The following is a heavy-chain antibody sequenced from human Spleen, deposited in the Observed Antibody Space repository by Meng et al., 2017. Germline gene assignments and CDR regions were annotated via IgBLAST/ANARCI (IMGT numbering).Heavy chain of an antibody. J-gene: IGHJ4*02. CDR1: GGAFSGYY. V-gene: IGHV4-34*01. D-gene: IGHD4-11*01. CDR3: ARGPTTMAHDFDY. Sequence: VQYKHVAEGRCMLSATLPITRAVDGGAFSGYYWGWIRQPPGKGLEWIGEINHSGSTNYNPSLESRATISVDTSQNNLSLKLSSVTAADSTVYYCARGPTTMAHDFDYWGQGTLVTVSS. CDR2: INHSGST.